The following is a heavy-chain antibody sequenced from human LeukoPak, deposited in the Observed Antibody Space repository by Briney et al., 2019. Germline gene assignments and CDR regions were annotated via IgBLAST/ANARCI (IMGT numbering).Heavy chain of an antibody. V-gene: IGHV1-69*04. D-gene: IGHD3-10*01. CDR3: ARDDRVAMVRGVIITT. J-gene: IGHJ4*02. CDR1: GGTFSSYA. Sequence: SVKVSCKASGGTFSSYAISWVRQAPGQGLEWMGRIIPILGIANYAQKFQGRVTITADKSTSTAYMELSSLRSEDTAVYYCARDDRVAMVRGVIITTWGQGTLVTVSS. CDR2: IIPILGIA.